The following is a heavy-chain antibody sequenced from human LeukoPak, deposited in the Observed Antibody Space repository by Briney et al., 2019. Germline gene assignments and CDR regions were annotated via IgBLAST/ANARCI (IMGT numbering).Heavy chain of an antibody. D-gene: IGHD3-10*01. CDR3: ARGGSLTMVRGLIQNWFDP. Sequence: PSETLSLTCTVSGGSISSYYWSWIRQPPGKGLEWIGYIYYSGSTNYNPSLKSRVTISVDTSKNQFSLKLSSVTAADTAVYYCARGGSLTMVRGLIQNWFDPWGQGTLVTVSS. CDR2: IYYSGST. V-gene: IGHV4-59*01. J-gene: IGHJ5*02. CDR1: GGSISSYY.